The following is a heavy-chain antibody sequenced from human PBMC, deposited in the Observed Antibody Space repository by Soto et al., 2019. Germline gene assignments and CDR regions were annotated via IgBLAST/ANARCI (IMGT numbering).Heavy chain of an antibody. Sequence: EVQLLESGGGLVQPGESLRLSCAASGFTFSSNGMDWVRQAPGKGLEWVSGISGSGGNTYYADSVKGRFTISRDNSRNTLYLQMSSLRAEDTAIYYCANTDGGGYWGQGTLVTVSS. D-gene: IGHD3-16*01. J-gene: IGHJ4*02. CDR3: ANTDGGGY. CDR1: GFTFSSNG. CDR2: ISGSGGNT. V-gene: IGHV3-23*01.